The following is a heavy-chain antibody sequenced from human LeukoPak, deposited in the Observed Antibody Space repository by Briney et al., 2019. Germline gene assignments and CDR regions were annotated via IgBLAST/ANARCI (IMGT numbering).Heavy chain of an antibody. CDR2: IYYSGST. CDR1: GGSISSYY. V-gene: IGHV4-59*01. J-gene: IGHJ4*02. Sequence: SETLSLTCTVSGGSISSYYWSWIRQPPGKGLEWIGYIYYSGSTNYNPSLKSRVTISVDTSKNQFSLKLSSVTAADTAVYYCAREDDGGYDYWGQGTLVTVSS. D-gene: IGHD4-23*01. CDR3: AREDDGGYDY.